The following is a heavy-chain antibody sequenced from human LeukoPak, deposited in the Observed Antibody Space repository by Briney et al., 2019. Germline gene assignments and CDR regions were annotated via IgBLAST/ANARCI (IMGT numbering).Heavy chain of an antibody. CDR2: INPNSGGT. CDR1: GYTFTGYY. CDR3: ARARDYDILTGYYWAFDI. D-gene: IGHD3-9*01. J-gene: IGHJ3*02. Sequence: ASVKVSCKASGYTFTGYYMHWVRQAPGQGLEWMGWINPNSGGTNYAQKFQGWVTMTRDTSISTAYMELSRLRSDDTAVYYCARARDYDILTGYYWAFDIWGQGTMVTVSS. V-gene: IGHV1-2*04.